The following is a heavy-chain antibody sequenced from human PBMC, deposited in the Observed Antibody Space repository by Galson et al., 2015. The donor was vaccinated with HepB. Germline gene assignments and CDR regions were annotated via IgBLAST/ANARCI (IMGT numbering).Heavy chain of an antibody. J-gene: IGHJ4*02. CDR3: TRVAGGSSGYSYFVPEFYFDY. V-gene: IGHV3-74*01. D-gene: IGHD3-22*01. CDR2: INSDGITT. Sequence: SLRLCCAASGFTFSSYWIHWVRQGPGKGLVWVSRINSDGITTSYAESVKGRFTISRDNAKNTLYLQMNSLRAEDTAVYYCTRVAGGSSGYSYFVPEFYFDYWGQG. CDR1: GFTFSSYW.